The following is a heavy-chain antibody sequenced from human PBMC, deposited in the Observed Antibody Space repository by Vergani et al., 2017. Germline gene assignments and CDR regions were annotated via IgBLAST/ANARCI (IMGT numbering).Heavy chain of an antibody. D-gene: IGHD2-21*02. CDR2: IKYDGSEK. CDR3: AREYRGDSWSDY. J-gene: IGHJ4*02. CDR1: GFTFSTYW. V-gene: IGHV3-7*01. Sequence: EVQLVESGGVLVQPGGSLRLSCAASGFTFSTYWMTWVRQAPGKGLEWVANIKYDGSEKSYVDSVKGRFTISRDNAKNLLFLQMNSLRADDTAVYYCAREYRGDSWSDYWGQGTQVIVSS.